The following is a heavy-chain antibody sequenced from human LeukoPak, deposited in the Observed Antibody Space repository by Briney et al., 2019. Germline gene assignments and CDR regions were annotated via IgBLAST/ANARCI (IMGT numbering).Heavy chain of an antibody. Sequence: GGSLRLSCAASGFTFSSYAMSWVRQAPGKGLEWVSAISGSGGSTYYADSVKGRFTISRDNSKNTLYLQMNSLRAEDTAVYYCAKVSSGSHKVRDAFDIWGQGTMVTVSS. D-gene: IGHD1-26*01. J-gene: IGHJ3*02. CDR1: GFTFSSYA. V-gene: IGHV3-23*01. CDR2: ISGSGGST. CDR3: AKVSSGSHKVRDAFDI.